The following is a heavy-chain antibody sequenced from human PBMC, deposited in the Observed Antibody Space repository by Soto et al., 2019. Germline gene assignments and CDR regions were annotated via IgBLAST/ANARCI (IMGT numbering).Heavy chain of an antibody. V-gene: IGHV1-18*04. D-gene: IGHD6-13*01. CDR1: GYTFTDYG. Sequence: ASVKVSCKASGYTFTDYGITWVRQAPGQGLEWMAWISAYNGDTNYAVKFEDRVTVTTDTIKSTAFMDLGRLRSDDTAVYYCPRDLPYISRRNQAAFDIGAHGTMVTVS. J-gene: IGHJ3*02. CDR2: ISAYNGDT. CDR3: PRDLPYISRRNQAAFDI.